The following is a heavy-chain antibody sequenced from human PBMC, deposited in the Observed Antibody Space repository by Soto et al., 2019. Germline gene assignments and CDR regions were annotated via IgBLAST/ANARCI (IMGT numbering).Heavy chain of an antibody. CDR2: ISSSSYYI. D-gene: IGHD1-26*01. Sequence: KPGGSLRLSCAASSGFTFSSYAMNCVRQAPGKGLEWVSSISSSSYYIYYAESVKGRFTISRDNAKNSLYLQMNSLRADDTAMYYCTRGSGLGAPRGSWGQGTLVTVYS. CDR3: TRGSGLGAPRGS. CDR1: GFTFSSYA. V-gene: IGHV3-21*01. J-gene: IGHJ5*02.